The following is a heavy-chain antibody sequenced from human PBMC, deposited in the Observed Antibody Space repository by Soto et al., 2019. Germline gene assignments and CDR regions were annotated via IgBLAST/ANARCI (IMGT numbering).Heavy chain of an antibody. J-gene: IGHJ4*02. CDR2: IIPILGIA. Sequence: SVKVSCKASGGTFSSYTISWVRQAPGQGLEWMGRIIPILGIANYAQKFQGRVTITADKSTSTAYMELSSLRSEDTAVYYCARDLEPGRKSSDYWGQGTLVTVSS. CDR3: ARDLEPGRKSSDY. D-gene: IGHD1-1*01. V-gene: IGHV1-69*04. CDR1: GGTFSSYT.